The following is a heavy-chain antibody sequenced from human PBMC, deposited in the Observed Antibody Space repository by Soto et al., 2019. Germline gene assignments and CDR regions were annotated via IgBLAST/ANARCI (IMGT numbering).Heavy chain of an antibody. V-gene: IGHV1-18*01. CDR3: AREVYIVWFGESTYYYYGMDV. Sequence: ASVKVSCKASGYTFTSYGISWVRQAPGQGLEWMGWISAYNGNTNYAQKLQGRVTMTTDTSTSTAYMELRSLRSDDTAVYYCAREVYIVWFGESTYYYYGMDVWGQGTTVTVSS. CDR1: GYTFTSYG. D-gene: IGHD3-10*01. J-gene: IGHJ6*02. CDR2: ISAYNGNT.